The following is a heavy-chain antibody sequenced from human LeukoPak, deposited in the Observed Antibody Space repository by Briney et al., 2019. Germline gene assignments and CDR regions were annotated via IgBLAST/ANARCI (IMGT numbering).Heavy chain of an antibody. J-gene: IGHJ5*02. V-gene: IGHV3-48*03. CDR3: ARGDPHADL. Sequence: PGGSLRLSCAASGFDLNTYEMNRVRQAPGKGLEWIADITISGHTKNYADSVKGRFTISRGNAGTSLYLQMNSLRVEDTGVYYCARGDPHADLWGQGTLVTVSS. CDR1: GFDLNTYE. CDR2: ITISGHTK.